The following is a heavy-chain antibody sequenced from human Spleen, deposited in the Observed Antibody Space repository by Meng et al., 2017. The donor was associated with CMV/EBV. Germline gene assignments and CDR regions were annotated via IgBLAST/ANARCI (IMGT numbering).Heavy chain of an antibody. V-gene: IGHV3-53*01. CDR1: GFTVSRKY. D-gene: IGHD6-19*01. Sequence: SGFTVSRKYMGWVRQAPGKGLEWVSVLYGVDTAYYGDSVKGRFSISRDNSKNTLYLQMNSLRVEDTAVYYCARGWGRGLGGYYFDYWGQGTLVTVSS. J-gene: IGHJ4*02. CDR3: ARGWGRGLGGYYFDY. CDR2: LYGVDTA.